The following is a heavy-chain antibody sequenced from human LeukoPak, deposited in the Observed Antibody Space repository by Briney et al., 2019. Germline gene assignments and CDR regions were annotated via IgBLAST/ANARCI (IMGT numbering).Heavy chain of an antibody. CDR2: INSDGSST. D-gene: IGHD6-19*01. CDR1: GFTFSSYW. V-gene: IGHV3-74*01. CDR3: ASLAVAGHFDY. Sequence: GGSLRLSCAASGFTFSSYWMSWVRQAPGKGLVWVSRINSDGSSTSYADSVKGRFTISRDNAKNTLYLQMNSLRAEDTAVYYCASLAVAGHFDYWGQGTLVTVSS. J-gene: IGHJ4*02.